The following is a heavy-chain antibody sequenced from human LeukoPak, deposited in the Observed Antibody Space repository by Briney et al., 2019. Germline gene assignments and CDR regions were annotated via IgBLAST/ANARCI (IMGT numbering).Heavy chain of an antibody. CDR1: GGSISSGSYY. Sequence: MASETLSLTCTVSGGSISSGSYYWSWIRQPAGKGLEWIGRIYTSGSTNYNPSLKSRVTISVDTSKNQFSLKLSSVTAADTAVYYCARAEWLYSSSFGYWGQGTLVTVSS. CDR3: ARAEWLYSSSFGY. CDR2: IYTSGST. D-gene: IGHD6-6*01. V-gene: IGHV4-61*02. J-gene: IGHJ4*02.